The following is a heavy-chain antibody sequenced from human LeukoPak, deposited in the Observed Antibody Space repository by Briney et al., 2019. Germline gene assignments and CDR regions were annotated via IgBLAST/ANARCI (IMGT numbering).Heavy chain of an antibody. V-gene: IGHV3-7*03. CDR3: ARNNGMDV. Sequence: GGSLRLSCAASGFTFNNYWMTWVRQVPGRGPEWVANVNRDGSETYYLDSVKGRFTISKDNAKNSLYLQMNSLRAEDTALYHCARNNGMDVWGQGTTVIVSS. CDR1: GFTFNNYW. J-gene: IGHJ6*02. CDR2: VNRDGSET.